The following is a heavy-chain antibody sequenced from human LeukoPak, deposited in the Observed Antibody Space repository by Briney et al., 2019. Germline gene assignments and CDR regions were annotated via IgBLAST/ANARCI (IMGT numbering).Heavy chain of an antibody. D-gene: IGHD2-15*01. Sequence: SETLSLTCTVSGGSISSSDYYWSWIRQPPGKGLEWIGSICHSGSTYYNPSLKSRVIISLDTSKNQFSLKLNSVTAADTAVYYCARQYCSGGSCYLDYWGQGTLVTVSS. CDR2: ICHSGST. CDR3: ARQYCSGGSCYLDY. J-gene: IGHJ4*02. V-gene: IGHV4-39*01. CDR1: GGSISSSDYY.